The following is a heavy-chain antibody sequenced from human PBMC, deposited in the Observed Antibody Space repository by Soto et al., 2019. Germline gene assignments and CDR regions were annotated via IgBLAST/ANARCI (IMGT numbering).Heavy chain of an antibody. Sequence: QVQLQESGPGLVKPSQTLSLTCTVSGGSISSGGYYWSWIRQHPGKGLEWIGYIYYSGSTYYNPSLTHRVTLSVDTSKNQFSLKLSSVTAADTAVYYCATIPYMTTVTTGRGTYYYGMDVWGQGTTVTVSS. V-gene: IGHV4-31*03. CDR3: ATIPYMTTVTTGRGTYYYGMDV. CDR2: IYYSGST. CDR1: GGSISSGGYY. J-gene: IGHJ6*02. D-gene: IGHD4-17*01.